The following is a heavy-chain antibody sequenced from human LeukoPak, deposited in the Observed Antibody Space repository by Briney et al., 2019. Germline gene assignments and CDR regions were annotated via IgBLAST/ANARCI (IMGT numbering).Heavy chain of an antibody. CDR2: INHSGST. CDR1: GGSFSGHY. Sequence: SETLSLTCAVYGGSFSGHYWSWIRQPPGKGLEWIGEINHSGSTNYNPSLKCRVTISVDMSKNQFSLRLSSVTAADTAVYYCARGIGHYDYVWGSYRYADYWGQGTLVTVSS. CDR3: ARGIGHYDYVWGSYRYADY. D-gene: IGHD3-16*02. V-gene: IGHV4-34*01. J-gene: IGHJ4*02.